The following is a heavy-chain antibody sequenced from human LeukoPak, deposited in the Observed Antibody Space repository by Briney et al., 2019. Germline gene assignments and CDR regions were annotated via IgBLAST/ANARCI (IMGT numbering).Heavy chain of an antibody. CDR1: GITFRNFA. D-gene: IGHD3-10*01. CDR3: AKDHWFEFDY. J-gene: IGHJ4*02. V-gene: IGHV3-23*01. Sequence: GGSLRLSCAASGITFRNFAMNWVRQAPGMGLEWVSAISGSGDSTYYADSVRGRFTISRDNSKNTLYLQMDGLRAEDTAIYYCAKDHWFEFDYWGQGTRVTVSS. CDR2: ISGSGDST.